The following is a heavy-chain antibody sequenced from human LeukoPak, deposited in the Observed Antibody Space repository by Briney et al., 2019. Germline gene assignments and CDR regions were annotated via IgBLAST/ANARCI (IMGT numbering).Heavy chain of an antibody. J-gene: IGHJ3*02. Sequence: SGGSLRLSCAASGFTFNNFAMSWVRQAPGKGLEWVSAISGSGDNTYYADSVKGRFTISRDNSKNTLYLQMNSLRAEDTAVYYCAKVFRSSGWSPDAFDIWGQGTMVTVSS. D-gene: IGHD6-19*01. CDR1: GFTFNNFA. CDR2: ISGSGDNT. CDR3: AKVFRSSGWSPDAFDI. V-gene: IGHV3-23*01.